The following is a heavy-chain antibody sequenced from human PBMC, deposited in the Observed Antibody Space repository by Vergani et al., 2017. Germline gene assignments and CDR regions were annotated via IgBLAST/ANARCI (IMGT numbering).Heavy chain of an antibody. CDR3: ARVNTETSGHLYYDYYMDV. V-gene: IGHV4-34*01. D-gene: IGHD4-11*01. J-gene: IGHJ6*03. CDR2: IAHTGRP. Sequence: QVQLQQWGGGLLKPSETLSLTCVVNGGSFTSYHWTWIRQSPGEGLEWVGDIAHTGRPDYNPSLKSRLTMSVDKSRNQFSLTLNSVTATDTAIYFCARVNTETSGHLYYDYYMDVWGQGTAVTVS. CDR1: GGSFTSYH.